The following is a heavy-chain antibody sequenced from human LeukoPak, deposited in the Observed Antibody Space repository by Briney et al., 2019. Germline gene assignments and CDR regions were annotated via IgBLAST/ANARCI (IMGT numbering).Heavy chain of an antibody. Sequence: GASVKVSCKASGYTFTSYYIHWVRQAPGQGLEWMGIIRPSGGRASYPQNFQGRVTMIMDMSASTVHMELSSLTSEDTAMYYCAREPPESFRFDYWGQGAPVTVSS. CDR2: IRPSGGRA. V-gene: IGHV1-46*01. J-gene: IGHJ4*02. CDR1: GYTFTSYY. D-gene: IGHD3-16*02. CDR3: AREPPESFRFDY.